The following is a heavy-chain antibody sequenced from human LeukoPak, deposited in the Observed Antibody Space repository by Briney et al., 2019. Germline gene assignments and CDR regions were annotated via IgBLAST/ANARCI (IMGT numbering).Heavy chain of an antibody. CDR2: IYYSGST. CDR3: ARHTIFGVVTPSLGY. Sequence: SETLSLTCTVSGGSISSYYWSWIRQPPGKGLEWIGSIYYSGSTYCNPSLKSRVTISVDTSKNQFSLKLSSVTAADTAVYYCARHTIFGVVTPSLGYWGQGTLVTVSS. J-gene: IGHJ4*02. V-gene: IGHV4-59*05. CDR1: GGSISSYY. D-gene: IGHD3-3*01.